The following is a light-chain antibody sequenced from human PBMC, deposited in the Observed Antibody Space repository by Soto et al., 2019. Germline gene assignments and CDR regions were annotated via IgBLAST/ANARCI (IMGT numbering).Light chain of an antibody. CDR1: QDIDGY. CDR2: RAS. J-gene: IGKJ5*01. V-gene: IGKV1D-12*01. CDR3: QQAYSFPIT. Sequence: DIQVTQSPSSVSASVGDRVTITCRASQDIDGYLAWYQHKPGRTPELLIHRASSLQSGVPARFSGSGSGTDFTLSINSLQPEDFATYYCQQAYSFPITFGQGTRLDI.